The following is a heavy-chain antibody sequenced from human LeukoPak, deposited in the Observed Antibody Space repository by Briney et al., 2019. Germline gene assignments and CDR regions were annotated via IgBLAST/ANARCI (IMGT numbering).Heavy chain of an antibody. Sequence: SETLSLTCAVYGGSFSDYYWTWIRQPPGKGLEWIGEINHSAMSAYDPSLKSRVIISVDTSKNEISLILSSVTAADTAVYYCARKTYCSGGRCYGENWFDPWGQGTLVTVSS. CDR2: INHSAMS. V-gene: IGHV4-34*01. D-gene: IGHD2-15*01. CDR3: ARKTYCSGGRCYGENWFDP. J-gene: IGHJ5*02. CDR1: GGSFSDYY.